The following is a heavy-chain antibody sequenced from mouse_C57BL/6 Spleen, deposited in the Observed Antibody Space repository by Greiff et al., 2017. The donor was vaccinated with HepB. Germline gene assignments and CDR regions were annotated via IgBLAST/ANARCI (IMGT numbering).Heavy chain of an antibody. D-gene: IGHD2-2*01. V-gene: IGHV1-49*01. CDR2: FTMYSDAT. J-gene: IGHJ4*01. CDR1: YFAFMASA. CDR3: ARSYGYDVGGYYYAMDY. Sequence: LKESGAELVRPGSSVKLSCKDSYFAFMASAMHWVKQRPGHGLEWIGSFTMYSDATEYSENFKGKATLTANTSSSTAYMELSSLTSEDSAVYYCARSYGYDVGGYYYAMDYWGQGTSVTVSS.